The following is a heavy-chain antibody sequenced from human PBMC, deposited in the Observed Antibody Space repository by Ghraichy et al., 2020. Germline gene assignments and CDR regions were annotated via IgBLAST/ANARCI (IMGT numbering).Heavy chain of an antibody. CDR3: ARGGFFSYAFDV. CDR1: GDSISSGPYS. J-gene: IGHJ3*01. Sequence: SETLSLTCTVSGDSISSGPYSWSWIRQPPGKGLEWIGYMYLSGSTYYNLSLKSRVTISIDRSKHQFSLKMSSVTAADTAVYYCARGGFFSYAFDVWGQGT. V-gene: IGHV4-30-2*01. D-gene: IGHD2/OR15-2a*01. CDR2: MYLSGST.